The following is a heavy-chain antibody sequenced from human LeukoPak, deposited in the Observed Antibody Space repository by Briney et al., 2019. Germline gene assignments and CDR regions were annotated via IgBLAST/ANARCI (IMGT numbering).Heavy chain of an antibody. J-gene: IGHJ6*03. CDR3: AGQYSSSSPDMDV. V-gene: IGHV5-51*01. D-gene: IGHD6-6*01. CDR2: IYPGDSDT. CDR1: GYSFSSHW. Sequence: GESLKISCKGSGYSFSSHWIGWVRQMPGKGLEWMGIIYPGDSDTRYSPSFQGQVTISADKSISTAYLQWSSLKASDTAMYYCAGQYSSSSPDMDVWGKGTTVTVSS.